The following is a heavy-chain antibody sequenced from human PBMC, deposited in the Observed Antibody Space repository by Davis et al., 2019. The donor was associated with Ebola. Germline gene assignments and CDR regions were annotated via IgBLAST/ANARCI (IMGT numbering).Heavy chain of an antibody. V-gene: IGHV1-46*01. CDR3: ARERLRLRTPYGMDV. J-gene: IGHJ6*02. CDR2: INPSGGST. CDR1: GGTFSSYV. D-gene: IGHD5-12*01. Sequence: ASVKVSCKASGGTFSSYVISWVRQAPGQGLEWMGIINPSGGSTSYAQKFQGRVTMTRDTSTSTVYMELSSLRSEDTAVYYCARERLRLRTPYGMDVWGQGTTVTVSS.